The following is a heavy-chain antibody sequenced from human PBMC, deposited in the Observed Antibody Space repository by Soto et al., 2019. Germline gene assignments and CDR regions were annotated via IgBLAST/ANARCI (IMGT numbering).Heavy chain of an antibody. CDR2: ISYDGSNK. CDR1: GFTFSSYG. CDR3: AKDFSWKDYYYYYGMDV. Sequence: GGSLRLSCAASGFTFSSYGMHWVRQAPGKGLEWVAVISYDGSNKYYADSVKGRFTISRDNSKNTLYLQMNSLRAEDTAVYYCAKDFSWKDYYYYYGMDVWGQGTTVTVSS. J-gene: IGHJ6*02. V-gene: IGHV3-30*18. D-gene: IGHD6-13*01.